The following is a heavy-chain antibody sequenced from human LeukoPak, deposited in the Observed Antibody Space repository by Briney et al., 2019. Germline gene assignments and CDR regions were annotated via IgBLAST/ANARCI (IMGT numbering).Heavy chain of an antibody. J-gene: IGHJ5*02. CDR1: GYTFSDYY. Sequence: ASVKVSCKASGYTFSDYYMHWVRQAPGQGLEWMGVINPSGGSTRYAQKFQGRVTITRDMSTSTVDMELSSLRSEDTAVYYCARDGCSSTTNCDENNWFDPWGQGTLVIVSS. CDR2: INPSGGST. V-gene: IGHV1-46*01. CDR3: ARDGCSSTTNCDENNWFDP. D-gene: IGHD2/OR15-2a*01.